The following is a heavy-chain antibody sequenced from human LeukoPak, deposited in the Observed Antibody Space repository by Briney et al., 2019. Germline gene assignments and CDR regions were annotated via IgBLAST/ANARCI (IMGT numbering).Heavy chain of an antibody. CDR2: INHSGST. Sequence: SETLSLTCAVYGGSFSGYYWSWIRQPPGKGLEWIGEINHSGSTNYNPSLKSRVTISVDTSKNQFSLKLSSVTAADTAVYYCARRGYSSGWYRRAFDIWGQGTMVTVSS. D-gene: IGHD6-19*01. J-gene: IGHJ3*02. CDR3: ARRGYSSGWYRRAFDI. V-gene: IGHV4-34*01. CDR1: GGSFSGYY.